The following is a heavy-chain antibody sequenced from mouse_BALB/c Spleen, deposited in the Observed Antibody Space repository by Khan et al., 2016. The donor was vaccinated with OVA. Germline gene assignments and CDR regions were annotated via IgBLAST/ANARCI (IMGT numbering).Heavy chain of an antibody. Sequence: VQLKESGGGLVQPGGSRKLSCAASGFTFSNYGMHWVRQAPEKGLEWVAFIRGDTSTIYYADTVKGRFTISRDNPKNTLFLQMTSLMSEDTARYYCATSYFYGYYFDYWGPGTTLTVSA. V-gene: IGHV5-17*02. D-gene: IGHD1-1*01. CDR2: IRGDTSTI. CDR3: ATSYFYGYYFDY. J-gene: IGHJ2*01. CDR1: GFTFSNYG.